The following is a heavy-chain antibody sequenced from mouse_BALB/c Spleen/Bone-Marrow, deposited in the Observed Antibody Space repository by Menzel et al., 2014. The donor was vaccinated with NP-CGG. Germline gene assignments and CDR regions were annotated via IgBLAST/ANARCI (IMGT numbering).Heavy chain of an antibody. D-gene: IGHD4-1*02. J-gene: IGHJ3*01. Sequence: EVKLQESGAELVKPGASVKLSCTASGFNIKDTYMHWVKQRPEQGLEWIGRIDPANGNTKYDPKFQGKATITADTSSNPPYLHLTNLTSEYTSVYYFSSLNFFAYWGQGTLLTVS. CDR1: GFNIKDTY. CDR3: SSLNFFAY. V-gene: IGHV14-3*02. CDR2: IDPANGNT.